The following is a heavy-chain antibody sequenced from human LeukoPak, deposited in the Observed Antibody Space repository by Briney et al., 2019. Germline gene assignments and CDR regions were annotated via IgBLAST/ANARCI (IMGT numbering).Heavy chain of an antibody. Sequence: PSETLSLTCTVSGGSISSSSYYWGWIRQPPGKGPEWIGSIYYSGSTYYNPSLKSRVTISVDTSKNQFSLKLSSVTAADTAVYYCASSRYFDWLPDYWGQGTLVTVSS. CDR2: IYYSGST. CDR3: ASSRYFDWLPDY. J-gene: IGHJ4*02. V-gene: IGHV4-39*01. D-gene: IGHD3-9*01. CDR1: GGSISSSSYY.